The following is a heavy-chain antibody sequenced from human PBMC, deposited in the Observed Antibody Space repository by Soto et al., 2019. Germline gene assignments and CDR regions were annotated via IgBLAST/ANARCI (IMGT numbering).Heavy chain of an antibody. CDR1: GFTFSSYG. CDR3: AREGGVAVAGTRRGYSFDY. J-gene: IGHJ4*02. Sequence: GGSLRLSCAASGFTFSSYGMHWVRQAPGKGLEWVAVIWDDGSNKYYADSVKGRFTISRDNSKNTLYLQMNSLRAEDTAVYYCAREGGVAVAGTRRGYSFDYWGQGTLVTVSS. D-gene: IGHD6-19*01. V-gene: IGHV3-33*01. CDR2: IWDDGSNK.